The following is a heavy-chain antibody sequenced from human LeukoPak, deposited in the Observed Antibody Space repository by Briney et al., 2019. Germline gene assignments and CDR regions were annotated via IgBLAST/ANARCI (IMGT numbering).Heavy chain of an antibody. J-gene: IGHJ4*02. CDR3: AKDPGAAEDY. CDR1: GFTFSSYG. V-gene: IGHV3-30*18. CDR2: ISYDGSNK. D-gene: IGHD6-13*01. Sequence: PGRSLRLSCAASGFTFSSYGMHWVRQAPGKGLEWVAVISYDGSNKYYADSVKGRFTISRDNSKNTLYLQMNSLRAEDTAVYYCAKDPGAAEDYWGQGTLVTVSS.